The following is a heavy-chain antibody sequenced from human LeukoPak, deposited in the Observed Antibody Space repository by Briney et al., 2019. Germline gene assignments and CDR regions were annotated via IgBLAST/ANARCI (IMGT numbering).Heavy chain of an antibody. V-gene: IGHV1-18*01. CDR1: GYTCTSYG. Sequence: ASVKVSCKASGYTCTSYGISWVRQAPGQGLEGMGWISAYNGNTHYAQKLQGRVTMTTDTSTSTPYMELRSLRSDDTAVYYCAREGIQLWLDLSYWGQGTLVTVSS. J-gene: IGHJ4*02. D-gene: IGHD5-18*01. CDR3: AREGIQLWLDLSY. CDR2: ISAYNGNT.